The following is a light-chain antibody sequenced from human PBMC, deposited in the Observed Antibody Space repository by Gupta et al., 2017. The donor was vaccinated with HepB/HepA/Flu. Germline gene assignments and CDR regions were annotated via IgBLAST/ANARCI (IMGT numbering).Light chain of an antibody. V-gene: IGLV3-19*01. CDR3: NSRDSSGNHLV. CDR1: PPRSYY. CDR2: GKN. J-gene: IGLJ2*01. Sequence: SSVLTQDPAVSVALGQTVTITCQVDPPRSYYACWYQQQPGHAPVLVMYGKNNRPSGIPDRFSGSSSGNTASLTITGAQAEDEADYYCNSRDSSGNHLVFGGGTKLTVL.